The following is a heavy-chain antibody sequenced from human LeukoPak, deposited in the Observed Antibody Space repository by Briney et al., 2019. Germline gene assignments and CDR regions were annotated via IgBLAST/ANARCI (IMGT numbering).Heavy chain of an antibody. J-gene: IGHJ4*02. Sequence: ASVKVSCKASGYTFTGYYMHWVRQAPGQGLEWMGWINPNSGGTNYAQKFQGRVTMTRDTSISTAYMELSRLRSDDTAVYYCAREGQVYGSGSYFGYWGQGTLVTVSS. V-gene: IGHV1-2*02. CDR1: GYTFTGYY. D-gene: IGHD3-10*01. CDR2: INPNSGGT. CDR3: AREGQVYGSGSYFGY.